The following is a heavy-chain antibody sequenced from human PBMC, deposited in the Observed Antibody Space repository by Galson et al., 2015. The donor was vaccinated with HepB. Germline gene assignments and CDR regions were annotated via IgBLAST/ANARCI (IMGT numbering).Heavy chain of an antibody. Sequence: SLRLSCAASGFTFSSYGMHWVRQAPGKGLEWVAVIWYDGSNKYYADSVKGRFTISRDNSKNTLYLQMNSLRAEDTAVYYCARDTTTVTTTLIIDYWGQGTLVTVSS. CDR3: ARDTTTVTTTLIIDY. CDR1: GFTFSSYG. J-gene: IGHJ4*02. D-gene: IGHD4-17*01. CDR2: IWYDGSNK. V-gene: IGHV3-33*01.